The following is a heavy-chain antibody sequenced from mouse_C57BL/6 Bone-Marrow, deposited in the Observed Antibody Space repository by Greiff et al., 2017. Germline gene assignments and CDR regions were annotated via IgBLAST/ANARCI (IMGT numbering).Heavy chain of an antibody. J-gene: IGHJ1*03. V-gene: IGHV5-9-1*02. CDR1: GFTFSSYA. CDR2: ISSGGDYI. CDR3: TRFYYDYDYWYFDV. D-gene: IGHD2-4*01. Sequence: EVQRVESGEGLVKPGGSLKLSCAASGFTFSSYAMSWVRQTPEKRLEWVAYISSGGDYIYYADTVKGRFTISRANARNTLYLQMSSLKSEDTAMYYCTRFYYDYDYWYFDVWGTGTTVTVSS.